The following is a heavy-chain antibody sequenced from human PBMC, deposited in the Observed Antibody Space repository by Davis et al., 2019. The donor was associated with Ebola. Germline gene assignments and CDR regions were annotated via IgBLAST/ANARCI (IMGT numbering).Heavy chain of an antibody. CDR1: GFTFSSYA. Sequence: GESLKISCAASGFTFSSYAMSWVRQAPGKGLEWVSGISGSGGSTYYADSVKGRFTISRDNSKNTLYLQMNSLRAEDTAVYYCAKVDCSGGSCYGMDVWGQGTTVTVSS. CDR3: AKVDCSGGSCYGMDV. J-gene: IGHJ6*02. D-gene: IGHD2-15*01. CDR2: ISGSGGST. V-gene: IGHV3-23*01.